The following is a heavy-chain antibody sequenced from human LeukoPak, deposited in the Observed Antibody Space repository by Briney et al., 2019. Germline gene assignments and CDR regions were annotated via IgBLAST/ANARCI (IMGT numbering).Heavy chain of an antibody. CDR3: ARDRTYDFWSGYYGPIYYFDY. V-gene: IGHV4-34*01. J-gene: IGHJ4*02. CDR1: GGSFSGYY. Sequence: SETLSLTCAVYGGSFSGYYWSWIRQPPGKGLEWIGEINHSGSTNYNPSLKSRVTISVDTSKNQFSLKLSSVTAADTAVYYCARDRTYDFWSGYYGPIYYFDYWGQGTLVTVSS. D-gene: IGHD3-3*01. CDR2: INHSGST.